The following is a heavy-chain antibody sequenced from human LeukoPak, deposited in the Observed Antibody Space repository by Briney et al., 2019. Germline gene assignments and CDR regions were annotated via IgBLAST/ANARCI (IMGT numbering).Heavy chain of an antibody. CDR2: ITSRSSYI. CDR3: ARDHAGYSSSWFLDV. J-gene: IGHJ6*02. D-gene: IGHD6-13*01. Sequence: GGSLRLSCAASGFTFSSYSMNWVRQAPGQGLEWVSSITSRSSYIYYADSVKGRFTISRDNAKNSLYLQMNSLRAEDTALYYCARDHAGYSSSWFLDVWGQGTTVTVSS. V-gene: IGHV3-21*01. CDR1: GFTFSSYS.